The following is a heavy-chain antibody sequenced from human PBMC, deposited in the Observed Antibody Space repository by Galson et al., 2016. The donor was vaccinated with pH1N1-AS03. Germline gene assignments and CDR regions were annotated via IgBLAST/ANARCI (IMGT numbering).Heavy chain of an antibody. CDR2: INHDGSGR. J-gene: IGHJ4*02. CDR1: GFTFSRFW. CDR3: ARDQDGFDSSIFDS. V-gene: IGHV3-7*01. Sequence: YLRLSCAASGFTFSRFWMNWVRQAPGKGLEWVANINHDGSGRYYVDSARGRFTISRDNAKNSVYLQMNSLRAEDTAVYYCARDQDGFDSSIFDSWGQGTLVTVSS. D-gene: IGHD5-12*01.